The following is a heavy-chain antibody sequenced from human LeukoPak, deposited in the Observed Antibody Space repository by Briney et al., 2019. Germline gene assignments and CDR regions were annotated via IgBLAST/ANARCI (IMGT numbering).Heavy chain of an antibody. D-gene: IGHD3-3*01. CDR2: INHSRNT. CDR1: GGSFSGYY. J-gene: IGHJ4*02. V-gene: IGHV4-34*01. CDR3: ARARRDSGYYNVDY. Sequence: SETLSLTCAVYGGSFSGYYWSWIRQPPGKGLEWIGEINHSRNTNYNPSLKSRVTISVDTSKNQFSLKMSSVTAADTAVYYCARARRDSGYYNVDYWGQGALVTVSS.